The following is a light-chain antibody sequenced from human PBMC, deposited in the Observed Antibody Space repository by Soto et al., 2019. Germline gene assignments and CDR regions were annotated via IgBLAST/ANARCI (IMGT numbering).Light chain of an antibody. V-gene: IGKV3-11*01. CDR2: DAS. Sequence: EIVLTQSPATLSLSPGERATLSCRASQSVSSYLAWYQQKPGQAPRLLIYDASNRATGIPARFSGSGSGTDFPLTFSTLEPEDFAFYYCQQGSNWPRTFGKGTKV. CDR1: QSVSSY. J-gene: IGKJ1*01. CDR3: QQGSNWPRT.